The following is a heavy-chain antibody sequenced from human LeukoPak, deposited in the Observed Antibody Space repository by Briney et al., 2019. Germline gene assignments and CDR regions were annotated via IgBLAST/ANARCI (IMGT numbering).Heavy chain of an antibody. CDR1: GYSISSGYY. J-gene: IGHJ5*02. CDR3: ASQQQLVLLDWFDP. CDR2: IYHSGST. Sequence: SETLSLTCTVSGYSISSGYYWGWIRPPPGKGLEWIGSIYHSGSTYYNPSLKSRVTISVDTSKNQFSLKLRSVTAADTAVYYCASQQQLVLLDWFDPWGQGTLVTVSS. V-gene: IGHV4-38-2*02. D-gene: IGHD6-13*01.